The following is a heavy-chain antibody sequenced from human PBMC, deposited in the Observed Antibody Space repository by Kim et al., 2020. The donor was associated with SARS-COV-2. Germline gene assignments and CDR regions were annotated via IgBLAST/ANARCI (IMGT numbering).Heavy chain of an antibody. V-gene: IGHV4-31*03. CDR3: AREGYGGNRGGIDY. D-gene: IGHD2-15*01. CDR1: GGSIRFGGYY. J-gene: IGHJ4*02. Sequence: SETLSLTCTVSGGSIRFGGYYWSWIRQHPGKGLEWIGYIYYSGSTYYNPSLKSRVTISVDTSKNQFSLKLSSVTAADTAVYYCAREGYGGNRGGIDYWGQGTLVTVSS. CDR2: IYYSGST.